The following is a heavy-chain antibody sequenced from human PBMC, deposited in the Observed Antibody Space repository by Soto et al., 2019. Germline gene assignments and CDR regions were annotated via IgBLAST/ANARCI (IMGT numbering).Heavy chain of an antibody. Sequence: GGSLRLSCVASGFTFSGDWMHWVRQAAGKGLVWVSRINKDATSTNYADYAKGRFTISRDNAKNTLYLQMNSLRVDDTAVYYCARGPRGLYHHDYWGQGALVTVSS. CDR2: INKDATST. J-gene: IGHJ4*02. CDR3: ARGPRGLYHHDY. CDR1: GFTFSGDW. D-gene: IGHD2-8*02. V-gene: IGHV3-74*01.